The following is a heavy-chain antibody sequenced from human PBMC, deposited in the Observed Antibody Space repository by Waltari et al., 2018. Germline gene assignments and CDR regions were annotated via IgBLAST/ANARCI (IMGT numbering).Heavy chain of an antibody. CDR2: FSGSGDNT. D-gene: IGHD1-26*01. J-gene: IGHJ4*02. Sequence: EVQLLESGGGLVQPGGSLRLSCAASGFYFSVNAMSWVRQAPGKGLEWGSAFSGSGDNTYYADSVKGRFTISRDNSQNTLVLQMNSLRADDTAVYYCTKDLYSWSYDFWGQGTLVTVSS. CDR1: GFYFSVNA. CDR3: TKDLYSWSYDF. V-gene: IGHV3-23*01.